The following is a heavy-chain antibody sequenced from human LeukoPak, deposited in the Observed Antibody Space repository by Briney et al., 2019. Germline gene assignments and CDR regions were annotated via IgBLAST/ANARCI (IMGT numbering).Heavy chain of an antibody. Sequence: PGGSLRLSCAASGLTFSNAWMSWVRQAPGKGLEWVGRIKRKSDGGTTDYAAPVKGRFTISRDDSKNTLYLQMNSLKTEDTAVYYCTTDLDSGSYLYYYYMDVWGKGTTVTVSS. D-gene: IGHD1-26*01. CDR2: IKRKSDGGTT. CDR3: TTDLDSGSYLYYYYMDV. CDR1: GLTFSNAW. J-gene: IGHJ6*03. V-gene: IGHV3-15*01.